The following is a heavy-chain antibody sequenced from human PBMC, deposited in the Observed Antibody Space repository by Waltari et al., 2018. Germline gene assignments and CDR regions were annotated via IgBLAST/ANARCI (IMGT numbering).Heavy chain of an antibody. V-gene: IGHV1-69*05. CDR2: IIPIFGTA. CDR3: ARSGTFLEWFNYYYYYMDV. Sequence: GQGLEWMGGIIPIFGTANYAQKFQGRVTITTDESTSTAYMELSSLRSEDTAVYYCARSGTFLEWFNYYYYYMDVWGKGTTVTVSS. J-gene: IGHJ6*03. D-gene: IGHD3-3*01.